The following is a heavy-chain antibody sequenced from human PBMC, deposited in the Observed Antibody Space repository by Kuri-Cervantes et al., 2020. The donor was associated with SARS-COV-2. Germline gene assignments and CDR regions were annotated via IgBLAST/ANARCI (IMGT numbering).Heavy chain of an antibody. Sequence: ASVKVSCKASGYTFTSYGISWVQQAPGQGLEWMGWISAYNGNTNYAQKLQGRVTMATDTSTSTAYMELRSLRSDDTAVYYCARDKSCTNGVCPYYYGMDVWGQGTTVTVSS. CDR1: GYTFTSYG. CDR2: ISAYNGNT. CDR3: ARDKSCTNGVCPYYYGMDV. V-gene: IGHV1-18*01. J-gene: IGHJ6*02. D-gene: IGHD2-8*01.